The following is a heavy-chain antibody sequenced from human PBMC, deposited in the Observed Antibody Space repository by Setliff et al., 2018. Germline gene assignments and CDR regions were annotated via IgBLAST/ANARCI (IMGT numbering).Heavy chain of an antibody. J-gene: IGHJ4*02. CDR3: ARSTSWFSTNY. D-gene: IGHD2-2*01. V-gene: IGHV1-46*03. CDR2: INPNGDRT. CDR1: GFTFTTFY. Sequence: ASVKVSCKTPGFTFTTFYIHWVRQAPGQGLEWMMMINPNGDRTTYAQKFQGRVTMTRDTSTSTVCMELSSLRSEDTAVYYCARSTSWFSTNYWGQGTPVTVSS.